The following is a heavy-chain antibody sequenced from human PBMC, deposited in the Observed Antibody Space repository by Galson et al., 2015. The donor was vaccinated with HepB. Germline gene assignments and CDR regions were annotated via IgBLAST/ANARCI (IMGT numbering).Heavy chain of an antibody. CDR2: FSGYDGST. J-gene: IGHJ6*02. V-gene: IGHV1-18*01. D-gene: IGHD1-1*01. CDR1: GYNFNNYG. CDR3: ARDSRLELRLNNYFSYGMDV. Sequence: SVKVSCKASGYNFNNYGLSWIRQAPGPGLEWMGWFSGYDGSTNYAQTFKGRVTMTADASTGTAYLELRDLRSDDTAVYYCARDSRLELRLNNYFSYGMDVWGQGSAVTVSS.